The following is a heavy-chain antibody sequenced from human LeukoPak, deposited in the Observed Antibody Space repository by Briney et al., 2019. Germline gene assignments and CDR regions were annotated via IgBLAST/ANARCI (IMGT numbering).Heavy chain of an antibody. J-gene: IGHJ4*02. CDR2: IWCDGSNK. Sequence: GRSLRLSCAASGFTFSSYGMRWVRQAPGKGLEWVAVIWCDGSNKYYADSVKGRFTISRDNSKNTLYLQMNSLRAEDAAVYYCARDRSPFTRTYSGSYPFDYWGQGTLVTVSS. CDR3: ARDRSPFTRTYSGSYPFDY. D-gene: IGHD1-26*01. V-gene: IGHV3-33*01. CDR1: GFTFSSYG.